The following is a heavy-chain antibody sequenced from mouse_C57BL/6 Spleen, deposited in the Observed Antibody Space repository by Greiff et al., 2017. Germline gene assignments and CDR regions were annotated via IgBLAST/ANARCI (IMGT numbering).Heavy chain of an antibody. V-gene: IGHV1-50*01. Sequence: VKLQQPGAELVKPGASVKLSCKASGYTFTSYWMQWVKQRPGQGLEWIGEIDPSDSYTNYNQKFKGKATLTVDTSSSTAYMQLSSLTSEDSAVYCCESTGSSPYYFDYWGQGTTLTVSS. CDR3: ESTGSSPYYFDY. CDR1: GYTFTSYW. CDR2: IDPSDSYT. J-gene: IGHJ2*01. D-gene: IGHD1-1*01.